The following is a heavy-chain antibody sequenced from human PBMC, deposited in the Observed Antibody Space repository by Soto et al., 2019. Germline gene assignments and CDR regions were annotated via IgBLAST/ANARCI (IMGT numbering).Heavy chain of an antibody. V-gene: IGHV3-23*01. CDR1: GFTFSSYA. CDR3: AKSLPELFSLGHFNF. CDR2: ISGSGTTT. D-gene: IGHD2-21*01. J-gene: IGHJ4*02. Sequence: GSLRLSCAASGFTFSSYALNWVRQAPGKGLEWVAEISGSGTTTYYAPSVKGRFIISSDSSKNTLYLQMYSLRAEDTAIYYCAKSLPELFSLGHFNFWGQGALVTVSS.